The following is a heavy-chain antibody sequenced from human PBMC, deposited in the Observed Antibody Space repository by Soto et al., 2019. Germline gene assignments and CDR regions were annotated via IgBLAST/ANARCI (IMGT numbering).Heavy chain of an antibody. Sequence: QVHLVESGGGVVQPGRSLRLSCAASGFIFTTYAMHWVRQAPGKGLAWVAVISYDGNHEYYADSVRGRFTISRDNSKNTLCQQMDSLRADDTALYYCARSSVAGTWGYYFDYWGQGALVTVSS. J-gene: IGHJ4*02. V-gene: IGHV3-30-3*01. D-gene: IGHD6-19*01. CDR2: ISYDGNHE. CDR3: ARSSVAGTWGYYFDY. CDR1: GFIFTTYA.